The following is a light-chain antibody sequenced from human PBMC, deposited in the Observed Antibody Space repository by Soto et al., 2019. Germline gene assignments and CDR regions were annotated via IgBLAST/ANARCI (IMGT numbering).Light chain of an antibody. V-gene: IGKV1-12*01. CDR1: QGISGL. Sequence: DIQMPQSPSSVSASVGDRVTITCRTSQGISGLLAWYQQKPGKAPKLLISAPSSLQSGVPTRFSGRGPGTDFTLAISRLQPEDFATYYCRQGNKFPLPFGGGTRVEI. CDR2: APS. J-gene: IGKJ4*01. CDR3: RQGNKFPLP.